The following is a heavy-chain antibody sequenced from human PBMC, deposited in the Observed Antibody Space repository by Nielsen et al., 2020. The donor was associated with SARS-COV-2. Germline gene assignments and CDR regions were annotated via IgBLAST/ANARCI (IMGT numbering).Heavy chain of an antibody. Sequence: GESLKISCAASGLTFDDYGMSWVRQAPGKGLEWVSGINWNGGSTGYADSVKGRFTISRDNAKNSLYLQMNSLRAEDTALYHCARDDYGGNSDYWGQGTLVTVSS. J-gene: IGHJ4*02. CDR3: ARDDYGGNSDY. CDR2: INWNGGST. V-gene: IGHV3-20*01. D-gene: IGHD4-23*01. CDR1: GLTFDDYG.